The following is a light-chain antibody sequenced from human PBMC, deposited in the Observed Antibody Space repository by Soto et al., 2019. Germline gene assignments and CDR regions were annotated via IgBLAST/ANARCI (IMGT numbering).Light chain of an antibody. CDR1: SSDVGGYKY. V-gene: IGLV2-11*01. Sequence: QSVPTQPRSVSGSPGQSVAISCTGSSSDVGGYKYVSWYQQHPGKAPKLMIYDVSQRPSGVPDRFSGSTSGNAASLTISGLQAEDEADYYCCSYAGSYVFGTGTKVTVL. CDR2: DVS. J-gene: IGLJ1*01. CDR3: CSYAGSYV.